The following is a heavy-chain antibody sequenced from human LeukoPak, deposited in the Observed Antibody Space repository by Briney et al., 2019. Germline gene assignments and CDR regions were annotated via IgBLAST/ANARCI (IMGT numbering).Heavy chain of an antibody. J-gene: IGHJ4*02. D-gene: IGHD3-10*01. CDR3: AREGLLWFGDPPRAYDY. CDR2: INPNSGGT. V-gene: IGHV1-2*02. Sequence: ASVKVSCKAFGYTFTGYYMHWVRQAPGQGLEWMGWINPNSGGTNYAQKFQGRVTMTRDTSISTAYMELSRLRSDDTAVYYCAREGLLWFGDPPRAYDYWGQGTLVTVSS. CDR1: GYTFTGYY.